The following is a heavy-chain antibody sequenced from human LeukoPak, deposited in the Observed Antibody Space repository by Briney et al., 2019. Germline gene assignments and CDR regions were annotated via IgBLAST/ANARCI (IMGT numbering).Heavy chain of an antibody. Sequence: GRSLRLSCAASGFTFSSYGMHWVRQAPGKGLERVAVISYDGSNKYYADSVKGRFTISRDNAKNSLYLQMNSLRAEDTALYYCAKDPEEKQASGRGTPDCWGQGTLVTVSS. CDR1: GFTFSSYG. J-gene: IGHJ4*02. V-gene: IGHV3-30*18. CDR2: ISYDGSNK. D-gene: IGHD6-19*01. CDR3: AKDPEEKQASGRGTPDC.